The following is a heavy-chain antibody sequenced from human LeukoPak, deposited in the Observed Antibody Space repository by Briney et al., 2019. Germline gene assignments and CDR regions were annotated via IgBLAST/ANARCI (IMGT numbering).Heavy chain of an antibody. D-gene: IGHD3-3*01. J-gene: IGHJ4*02. CDR2: IKRKTDGETR. CDR1: GLSISNAW. V-gene: IGHV3-15*01. Sequence: SGGSLRLSCAASGLSISNAWMSWVRQAPGKGLEWVGRIKRKTDGETRDYAAPVKGRFTISRDDSKNTLYLQMNSLKTEDTAVYYCTTSLRFTPDYWGQGTLVTVSS. CDR3: TTSLRFTPDY.